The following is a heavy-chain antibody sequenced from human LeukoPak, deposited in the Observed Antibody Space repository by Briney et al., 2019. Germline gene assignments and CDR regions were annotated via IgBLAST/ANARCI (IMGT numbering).Heavy chain of an antibody. V-gene: IGHV4-59*11. Sequence: SETLSLTCTVSGGSISSHYWIWIRQPPGKGLEWIGDIYYSGSTNYNPSLKSRVTISVATPKNQFSLKLRSVTAADTAVYYCARDLTDYDFWSRYYPLYYLDYWGQGTLVTVSS. CDR1: GGSISSHY. J-gene: IGHJ4*02. D-gene: IGHD3-3*01. CDR2: IYYSGST. CDR3: ARDLTDYDFWSRYYPLYYLDY.